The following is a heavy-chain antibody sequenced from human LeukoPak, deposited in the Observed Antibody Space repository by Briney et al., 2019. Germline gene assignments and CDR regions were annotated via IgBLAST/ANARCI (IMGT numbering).Heavy chain of an antibody. CDR1: GYTFTSYG. D-gene: IGHD3-3*01. J-gene: IGHJ6*02. CDR3: ARDFGLSVFYYYGMDV. Sequence: ASVKVSCKASGYTFTSYGISWVRQAPGQGLEWMGWISAYNGNTNYAQKLQGRVTMTTDTSTSTAYMELRSLRSDDTAVYYCARDFGLSVFYYYGMDVWGQGTTVTVSS. V-gene: IGHV1-18*01. CDR2: ISAYNGNT.